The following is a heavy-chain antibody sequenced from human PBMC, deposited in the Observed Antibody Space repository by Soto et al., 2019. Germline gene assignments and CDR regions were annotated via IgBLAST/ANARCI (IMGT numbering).Heavy chain of an antibody. CDR3: AVVDSTGNWFDP. J-gene: IGHJ5*02. CDR1: GGSISSSDFY. V-gene: IGHV4-39*01. Sequence: LPETLSLTCTVSGGSISSSDFYWGWLRQTPGKGLEFIGSMYYSGSTYYNPSLKSRLTISVDTSKNQFTLKLISVTAADTAVYYCAVVDSTGNWFDPWGEGALVTVSS. CDR2: MYYSGST. D-gene: IGHD6-25*01.